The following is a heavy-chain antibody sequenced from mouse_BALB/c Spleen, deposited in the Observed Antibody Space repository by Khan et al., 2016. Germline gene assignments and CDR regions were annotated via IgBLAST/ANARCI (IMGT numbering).Heavy chain of an antibody. CDR3: ARSSAGYWYYFDY. D-gene: IGHD3-1*01. V-gene: IGHV3-1*02. CDR2: IYYSGST. Sequence: EVKLEESGPDLVKPSQSLSLTCTVTGYSITSHYSWHWNRHFPGNKLEWMGYIYYSGSTNYNPSLKSRISLTRDTSKNQFFLQLNSVTTEDTATYYCARSSAGYWYYFDYWGQGTTLTVSS. CDR1: GYSITSHYS. J-gene: IGHJ2*01.